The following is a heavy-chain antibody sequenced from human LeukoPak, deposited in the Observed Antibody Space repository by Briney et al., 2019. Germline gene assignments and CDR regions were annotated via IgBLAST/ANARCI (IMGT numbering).Heavy chain of an antibody. CDR1: GYTFTGYY. Sequence: ASVKVSCKASGYTFTGYYMHWVRQAPGQGLEWMGWINPNSGGTNYAQKFQGWVTMTRDTSISTAYVELSRLRSDDTAVYYCARERAYCSGGSCYHFDYWGQGTLVTVSS. CDR2: INPNSGGT. J-gene: IGHJ4*02. V-gene: IGHV1-2*04. D-gene: IGHD2-15*01. CDR3: ARERAYCSGGSCYHFDY.